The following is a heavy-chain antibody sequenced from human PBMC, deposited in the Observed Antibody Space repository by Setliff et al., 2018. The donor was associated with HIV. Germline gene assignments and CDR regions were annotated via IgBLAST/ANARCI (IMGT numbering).Heavy chain of an antibody. Sequence: ASVKVSCKASGGTFGSYAISWVRQAPGQGLEWMGWINPNSGGTTYAQKFQGRVTMTRDTSISTAYMELSRLRSDDTAVYYCARVPYLVISVYGFWGQGIPVTVSS. CDR2: INPNSGGT. CDR3: ARVPYLVISVYGF. V-gene: IGHV1-2*02. J-gene: IGHJ4*02. D-gene: IGHD3-22*01. CDR1: GGTFGSYA.